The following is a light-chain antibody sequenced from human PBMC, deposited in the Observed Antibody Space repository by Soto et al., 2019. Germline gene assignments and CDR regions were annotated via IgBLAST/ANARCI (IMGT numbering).Light chain of an antibody. CDR2: DAS. J-gene: IGKJ4*01. CDR1: QDIRNY. Sequence: DIQMTQSPSSLSASVGDRATITCQASQDIRNYLNWYQQNPGKAPNLLIYDASNLRAGVPSRFSGSGSGREFTTTISSRQPEDIATYYCQHYDHLPPLSFGGGTKVEIK. V-gene: IGKV1-33*01. CDR3: QHYDHLPPLS.